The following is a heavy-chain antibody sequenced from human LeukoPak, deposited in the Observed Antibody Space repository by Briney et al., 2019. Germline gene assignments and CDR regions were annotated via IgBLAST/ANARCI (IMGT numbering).Heavy chain of an antibody. D-gene: IGHD3-10*01. J-gene: IGHJ4*02. Sequence: PSETLSLTCTVSGGSISSYYWSWIRQPAGKGLEWIGRIYTSGSTNYHPSLKSRVTMSVETSKNQFSLKLSSGTAADTAVYYCARDFSGSSSDYWGQGTLVTVSS. V-gene: IGHV4-4*07. CDR1: GGSISSYY. CDR2: IYTSGST. CDR3: ARDFSGSSSDY.